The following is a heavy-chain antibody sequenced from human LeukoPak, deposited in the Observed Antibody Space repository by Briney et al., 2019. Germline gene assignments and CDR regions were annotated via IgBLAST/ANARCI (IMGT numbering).Heavy chain of an antibody. CDR2: ISSSSSYI. Sequence: GGSLRLSCAASGFTFSSYSMNWVRQAPGKGLEWISSISSSSSYICYAGSVKGRFTISRDNAKNSLYLQMNSLRAEDTAVYYCARGRYSGTYLLDYWGQGTLVTVSS. J-gene: IGHJ4*02. V-gene: IGHV3-21*01. D-gene: IGHD1-26*01. CDR3: ARGRYSGTYLLDY. CDR1: GFTFSSYS.